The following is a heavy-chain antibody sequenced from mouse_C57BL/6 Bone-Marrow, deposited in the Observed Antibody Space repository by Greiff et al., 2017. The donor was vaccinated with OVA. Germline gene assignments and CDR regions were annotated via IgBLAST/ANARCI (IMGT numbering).Heavy chain of an antibody. D-gene: IGHD1-1*01. Sequence: EVKLMESGAELVRPGASVKLSCTASGFNIKDDYMHWVKQRPEQGLEWIGWIDPENGDTEYASKFQGKATITADTSSNTAYLQLSSLTSEDTAVYYCTTDYYGSSRGQGTLVTVSA. CDR1: GFNIKDDY. CDR2: IDPENGDT. CDR3: TTDYYGSS. V-gene: IGHV14-4*01. J-gene: IGHJ3*01.